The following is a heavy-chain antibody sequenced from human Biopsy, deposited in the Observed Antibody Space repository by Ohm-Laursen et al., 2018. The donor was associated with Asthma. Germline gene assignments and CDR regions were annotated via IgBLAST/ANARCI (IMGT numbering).Heavy chain of an antibody. D-gene: IGHD2-21*02. CDR3: ARGVDRVTGLLDHFDS. V-gene: IGHV4-59*11. CDR2: VSHTGST. CDR1: GGSIRSHD. J-gene: IGHJ4*02. Sequence: SETLSLTCTVSGGSIRSHDWTWIRLPPGKGLEYIGDVSHTGSTNYNPSLKSRVTMSLDTSKSQFSLRLTSVTAADTAVYYCARGVDRVTGLLDHFDSWGQVTLVTVSS.